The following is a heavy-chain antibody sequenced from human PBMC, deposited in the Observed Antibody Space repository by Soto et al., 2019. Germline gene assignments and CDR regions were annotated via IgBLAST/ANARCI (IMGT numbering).Heavy chain of an antibody. D-gene: IGHD2-2*01. CDR2: INPSGGST. CDR1: GYTFTSYP. J-gene: IGHJ6*02. Sequence: SVKVSCKASGYTFTSYPRHWVRQAPGQRLEWMGIINPSGGSTSYAQKFQGRVTMTRDTSTSTVYMELSSLRSEDTAVYYCAEARYCSSTSWRRLSYYGMDVWGQGTTVTVSS. V-gene: IGHV1-46*01. CDR3: AEARYCSSTSWRRLSYYGMDV.